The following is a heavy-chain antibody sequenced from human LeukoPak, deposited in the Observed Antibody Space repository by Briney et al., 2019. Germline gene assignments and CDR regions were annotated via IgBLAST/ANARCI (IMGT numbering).Heavy chain of an antibody. Sequence: GGSLRLSCAASGFTFSSYWMSWVRQAPGKGPEWVANIKQDGSEKNYVDSVKGRFTISRDNAKDSLYLQMNSLRAEDTAMYYCVRDYLGYWGQGTLVTVSS. CDR1: GFTFSSYW. D-gene: IGHD3-16*01. CDR2: IKQDGSEK. V-gene: IGHV3-7*01. J-gene: IGHJ4*02. CDR3: VRDYLGY.